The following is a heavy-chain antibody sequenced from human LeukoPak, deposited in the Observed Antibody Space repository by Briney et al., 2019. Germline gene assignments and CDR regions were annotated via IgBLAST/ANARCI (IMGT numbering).Heavy chain of an antibody. J-gene: IGHJ4*02. CDR1: GFTFGDYA. CDR3: TSSAYYDASGYYYGADY. CDR2: IRSKAYGGTT. V-gene: IGHV3-49*04. Sequence: PGGSLRLSCTASGFTFGDYAMSWVRQAPGKGLEWVGFIRSKAYGGTTEYAASVKGRFTISRDDSKSIAYLQMNSLKTEDTAVYYCTSSAYYDASGYYYGADYWGQGTLVTVSS. D-gene: IGHD3-22*01.